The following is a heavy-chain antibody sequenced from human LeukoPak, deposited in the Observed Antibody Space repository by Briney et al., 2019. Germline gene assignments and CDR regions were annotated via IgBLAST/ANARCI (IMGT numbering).Heavy chain of an antibody. Sequence: GGSLRLSCAASGFTFDDYAMHWVRQAPGKGLEWVSGISWNSGSIGYADSVKGRFTISRDNAKNSLYLQMNSLRAEDTALYYCAKEAKLGDYVDYWGQGTLSPSPQ. CDR1: GFTFDDYA. CDR3: AKEAKLGDYVDY. CDR2: ISWNSGSI. J-gene: IGHJ4*02. V-gene: IGHV3-9*01. D-gene: IGHD2-15*01.